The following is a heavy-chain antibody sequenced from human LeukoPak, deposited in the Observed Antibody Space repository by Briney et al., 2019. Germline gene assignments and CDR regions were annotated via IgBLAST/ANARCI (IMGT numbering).Heavy chain of an antibody. D-gene: IGHD1-1*01. Sequence: GGSLRLSCAASGFIFNTYVMHWVCQAPGKGLEWLAFIRYDGSNKNYADSVKGRFTISRDNTKNSLCLQMNSLRAEDTAVYYCARDEVERLQTSWFDPWGQGTLVTVSS. V-gene: IGHV3-30*02. CDR3: ARDEVERLQTSWFDP. CDR1: GFIFNTYV. CDR2: IRYDGSNK. J-gene: IGHJ5*02.